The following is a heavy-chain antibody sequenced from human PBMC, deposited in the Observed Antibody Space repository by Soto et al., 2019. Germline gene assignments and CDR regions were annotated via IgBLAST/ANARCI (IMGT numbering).Heavy chain of an antibody. CDR1: GGSFSGYY. D-gene: IGHD2-8*01. Sequence: SETLSLTCAVYGGSFSGYYWSWIRQPPGKGLEWIGEINHSGSTNYNPSLKSRVTISVDTSKNQFSLKLSSVTAADTAVYYCARGVYCTNGVCYYSYYGMDVWGQGTTVTVSS. V-gene: IGHV4-34*01. CDR2: INHSGST. CDR3: ARGVYCTNGVCYYSYYGMDV. J-gene: IGHJ6*02.